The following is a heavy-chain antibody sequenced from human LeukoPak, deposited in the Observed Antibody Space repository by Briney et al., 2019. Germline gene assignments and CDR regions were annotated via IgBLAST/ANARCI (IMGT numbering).Heavy chain of an antibody. J-gene: IGHJ4*02. CDR1: GFPFRSYS. D-gene: IGHD6-13*01. CDR3: ARAAYNSSPDY. V-gene: IGHV3-48*02. Sequence: GGSLRLSCAASGFPFRSYSVNWVRQAPGKGLEWVSYISSTSSDIYYADSVKGRFTMSRDNAKNSLYLQMNSLGDEDTAVYFCARAAYNSSPDYWGQGTLVTVSS. CDR2: ISSTSSDI.